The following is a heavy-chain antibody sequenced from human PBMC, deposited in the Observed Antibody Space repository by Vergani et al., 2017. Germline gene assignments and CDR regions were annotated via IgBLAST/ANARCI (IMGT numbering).Heavy chain of an antibody. V-gene: IGHV4-39*01. Sequence: QVQLQESGPGLVKPSETLFLTCTVSADSISSSSYYWGWIRQPPGKGLEWIGSIYYSGSTYYNPSLKSRVTISVDTSKNQFSLKLSSVTAADTAVYYCASYVTALDYFDYWGQGTLVTVSS. J-gene: IGHJ4*02. D-gene: IGHD2-21*02. CDR3: ASYVTALDYFDY. CDR1: ADSISSSSYY. CDR2: IYYSGST.